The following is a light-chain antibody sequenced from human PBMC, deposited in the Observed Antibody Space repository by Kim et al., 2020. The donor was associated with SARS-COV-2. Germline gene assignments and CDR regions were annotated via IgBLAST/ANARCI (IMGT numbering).Light chain of an antibody. V-gene: IGLV3-21*03. J-gene: IGLJ3*02. CDR2: DDS. CDR3: QLWDTSSDHVV. Sequence: ELTQPPSESVAPGKTARISCGGDNIGSKAVHWYQQRPGQAPVLVIYDDSDRPSGIPERFSGSNSGNTATLTISRVEAGDEADYYCQLWDTSSDHVVFGGGTQLTVL. CDR1: NIGSKA.